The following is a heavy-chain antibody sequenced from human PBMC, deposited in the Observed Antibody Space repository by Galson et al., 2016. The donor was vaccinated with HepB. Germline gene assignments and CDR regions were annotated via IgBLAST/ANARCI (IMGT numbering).Heavy chain of an antibody. CDR3: AGGSDFWSGYQSCY. CDR2: ISGSGGAT. V-gene: IGHV3-23*01. J-gene: IGHJ4*02. D-gene: IGHD3-3*01. Sequence: SLRLSCAASGFPFTGYAMTWVRQAPGKGLQWVSSISGSGGATYYADSVKGRFTIPRDNSKNTLYLQMNSLTAEDTALYYCAGGSDFWSGYQSCYWGQGTLVTVSS. CDR1: GFPFTGYA.